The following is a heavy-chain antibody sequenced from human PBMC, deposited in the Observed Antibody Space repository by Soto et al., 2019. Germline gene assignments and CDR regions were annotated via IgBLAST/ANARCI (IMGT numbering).Heavy chain of an antibody. CDR3: AKAHYSGYFDY. V-gene: IGHV3-23*01. D-gene: IGHD3-10*01. CDR1: RFTFSSYA. CDR2: ISGSGGST. Sequence: EVRLLESGGGLVQPGGSLRLSCAASRFTFSSYAMSWVRQAPGKGLEWVSAISGSGGSTYYAASVKGRFTISRDNSKNTLYLQMNSVRAEDTAVYYCAKAHYSGYFDYWGQGTLVTVAS. J-gene: IGHJ4*02.